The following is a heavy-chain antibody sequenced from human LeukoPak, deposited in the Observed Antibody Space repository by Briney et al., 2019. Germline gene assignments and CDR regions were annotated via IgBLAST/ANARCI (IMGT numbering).Heavy chain of an antibody. CDR2: ISYDGSNK. CDR3: ARESAPGYDILTGRPTY. V-gene: IGHV3-30*04. J-gene: IGHJ4*02. Sequence: GGSLRLSCAASGFTFSSYAMHGVRQAPGKGLEWVAVISYDGSNKYYADSVKGRFTISRDNSKNTLYLQMNSLRAEDTAVYYCARESAPGYDILTGRPTYWGQGTLVTVSS. CDR1: GFTFSSYA. D-gene: IGHD3-9*01.